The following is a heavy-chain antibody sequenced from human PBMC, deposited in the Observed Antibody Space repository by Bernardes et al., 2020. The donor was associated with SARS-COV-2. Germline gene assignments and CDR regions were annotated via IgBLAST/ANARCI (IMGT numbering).Heavy chain of an antibody. Sequence: ASVKVSCKASGYTFTSYGISWVRQAPGQGLEWMGWISAYNGNTNYAQKLQGRVTMTTDTSTSTAYMELRSLRSDDTAVYYCARDAYYDFWSGYYTPYYYYMDVWGKGTTVTVSS. D-gene: IGHD3-3*01. V-gene: IGHV1-18*01. CDR1: GYTFTSYG. CDR3: ARDAYYDFWSGYYTPYYYYMDV. CDR2: ISAYNGNT. J-gene: IGHJ6*03.